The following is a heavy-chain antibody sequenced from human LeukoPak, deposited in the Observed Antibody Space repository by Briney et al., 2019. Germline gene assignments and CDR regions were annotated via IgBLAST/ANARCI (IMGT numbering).Heavy chain of an antibody. CDR3: ARSVLLWFGELSYFDY. CDR1: GFTFITYS. CDR2: ISSSSSTI. V-gene: IGHV3-48*01. J-gene: IGHJ4*02. Sequence: PGGSLRLSCAASGFTFITYSMNWVRQAPGKGLGWVSYISSSSSTIYYADSVKGRFTISRDNAKNSLYLQMNSLRAEDTAVYYCARSVLLWFGELSYFDYWGQGTLVTVSS. D-gene: IGHD3-10*01.